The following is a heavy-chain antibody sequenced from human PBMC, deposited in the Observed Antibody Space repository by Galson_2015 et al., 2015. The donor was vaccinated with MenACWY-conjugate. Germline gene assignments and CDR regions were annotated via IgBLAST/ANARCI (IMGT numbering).Heavy chain of an antibody. J-gene: IGHJ3*02. CDR1: GFSLSTYEMC. V-gene: IGHV2-70*11. CDR2: IYWRDNK. CDR3: ARMHIVLDATDAFDI. Sequence: PALVKPTQTLTLTCTFSGFSLSTYEMCIYWVRQPPGKALEWLARIYWRDNKYYNPSLKTRLTISKDTSTNQVVLTMTNVDPVDTSTYYCARMHIVLDATDAFDIWGQGTMVTVSS. D-gene: IGHD3-22*01.